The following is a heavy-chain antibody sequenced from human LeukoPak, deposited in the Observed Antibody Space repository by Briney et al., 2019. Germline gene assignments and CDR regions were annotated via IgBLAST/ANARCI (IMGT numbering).Heavy chain of an antibody. J-gene: IGHJ4*02. V-gene: IGHV4-30-4*02. CDR2: IYYSGST. D-gene: IGHD2-15*01. CDR1: GGSITSAAYY. CDR3: AIGSCSGGNCHRPLDY. Sequence: PSDTLSLTCTVSGGSITSAAYYWRWIRQPPARGLEWIGYIYYSGSTYYNPSLKSRVTISVVTSKNRFSLKLSSVTAADTAVYFCAIGSCSGGNCHRPLDYWGPGTLATVSS.